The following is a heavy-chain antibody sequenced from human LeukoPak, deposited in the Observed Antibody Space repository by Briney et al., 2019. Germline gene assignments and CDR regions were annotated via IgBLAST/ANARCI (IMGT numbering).Heavy chain of an antibody. CDR1: GHSINSGFN. CDR3: ASRYTVAGGNFDD. V-gene: IGHV4-38-2*01. J-gene: IGHJ4*02. Sequence: SETLSLTCAVSGHSINSGFNWGGIRRPRGKGRGGIGTIFNTGSTYYTASLRNRVSISVDASKNQFSLRLSSVTAADTAIYYCASRYTVAGGNFDDWGQGTQVTVST. CDR2: IFNTGST. D-gene: IGHD6-19*01.